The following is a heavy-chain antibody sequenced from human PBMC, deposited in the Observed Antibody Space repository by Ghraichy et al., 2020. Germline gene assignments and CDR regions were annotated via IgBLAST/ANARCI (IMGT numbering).Heavy chain of an antibody. V-gene: IGHV1-46*01. D-gene: IGHD5-12*01. CDR2: INPSGGST. CDR3: ARAEWLRGTPHDAFDI. CDR1: GYTFTSYY. Sequence: ASVKVSCKASGYTFTSYYMHWVRQAPGQGLEWMGIINPSGGSTSYAQKFQGRVTMTRDTSTSTVYMELSSLRSEDTAVYYCARAEWLRGTPHDAFDIWGQGTMVTVSS. J-gene: IGHJ3*02.